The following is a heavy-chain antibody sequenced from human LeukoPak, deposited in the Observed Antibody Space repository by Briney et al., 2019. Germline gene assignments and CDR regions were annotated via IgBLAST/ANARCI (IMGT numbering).Heavy chain of an antibody. CDR2: VYTDGST. J-gene: IGHJ4*02. Sequence: SETLSLTCTVSGGSISPYFWSWIRQPPGKGLEWIGYVYTDGSTKYNPSLKSRVTISLDTSKNRLSLKLSSVTAADTAVYYCARRQIYFDYWGQGTLVTVSS. V-gene: IGHV4-4*08. CDR1: GGSISPYF. CDR3: ARRQIYFDY.